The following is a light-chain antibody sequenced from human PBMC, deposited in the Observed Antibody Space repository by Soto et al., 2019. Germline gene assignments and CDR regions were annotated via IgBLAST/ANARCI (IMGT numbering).Light chain of an antibody. Sequence: ELVLTQSPATRSLSPGERANISGRASPSVTSNLAWYQKALGQAPSILIYDASNRAAGIPARFSGSGSGTDFNLTISRLETEDFAVYYCQQRSNWPTTFGQGTKVDIK. CDR2: DAS. V-gene: IGKV3-11*01. J-gene: IGKJ1*01. CDR1: PSVTSN. CDR3: QQRSNWPTT.